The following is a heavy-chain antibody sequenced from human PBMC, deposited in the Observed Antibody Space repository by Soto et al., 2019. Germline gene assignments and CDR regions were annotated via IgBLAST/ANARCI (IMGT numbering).Heavy chain of an antibody. D-gene: IGHD3-22*01. V-gene: IGHV1-3*01. CDR1: GFTFTSSA. CDR2: INAGNGNT. J-gene: IGHJ3*02. Sequence: ASVKVSCKASGFTFTSSAMQWVRQARGQRLEWIGWINAGNGNTKYSQKFQGRVTITRDTSASTAYMELSSLRSEDTAVYYCARDIRETITMIVVVTFDAFDIWGQGTMVTVSS. CDR3: ARDIRETITMIVVVTFDAFDI.